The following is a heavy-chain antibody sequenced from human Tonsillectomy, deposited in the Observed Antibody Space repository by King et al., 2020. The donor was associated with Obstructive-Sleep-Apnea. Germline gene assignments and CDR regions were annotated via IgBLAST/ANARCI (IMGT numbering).Heavy chain of an antibody. J-gene: IGHJ1*01. CDR1: GGSISSGGYY. CDR3: AKGYCSGGSCGIFQH. V-gene: IGHV4-31*03. D-gene: IGHD2-15*01. Sequence: VQLQESGPGLVKPSQTLSLTCTVSGGSISSGGYYCSWIRQHPGKGLEWIGYIYYSGSTYYNPSLKSRVTISVDTSKNQFSLKLSSVTAADTAVYYCAKGYCSGGSCGIFQHWGQGTLVTVSS. CDR2: IYYSGST.